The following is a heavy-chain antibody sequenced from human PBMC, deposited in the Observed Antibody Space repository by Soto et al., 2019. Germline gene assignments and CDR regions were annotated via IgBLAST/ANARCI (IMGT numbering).Heavy chain of an antibody. J-gene: IGHJ6*02. D-gene: IGHD3-3*01. CDR1: GFTFSSYG. V-gene: IGHV3-33*06. CDR2: IWYDGSNK. Sequence: GGSLRLSCAASGFTFSSYGMHWVRQAPGKGLEWVAVIWYDGSNKYYADSVKGRFTISRDNSKNTLYLQMNSLRAEDTAVYYCAKFWSGYPGGDYYYGMDVWGQGTTVTVSS. CDR3: AKFWSGYPGGDYYYGMDV.